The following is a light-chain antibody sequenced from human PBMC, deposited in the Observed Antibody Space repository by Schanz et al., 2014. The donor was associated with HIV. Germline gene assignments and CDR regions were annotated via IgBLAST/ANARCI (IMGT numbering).Light chain of an antibody. J-gene: IGKJ1*01. CDR3: QQYGSSPPWT. Sequence: EIVMTQSPTTLSVSPGERATLSCRASQSVRSDLAWYQQKPGQAPRLLIYGASNRATGIPDRFSGGGSGTDFTLTISRLEPEDFAVYYCQQYGSSPPWTFGQGTKVEIK. CDR2: GAS. V-gene: IGKV3-20*01. CDR1: QSVRSD.